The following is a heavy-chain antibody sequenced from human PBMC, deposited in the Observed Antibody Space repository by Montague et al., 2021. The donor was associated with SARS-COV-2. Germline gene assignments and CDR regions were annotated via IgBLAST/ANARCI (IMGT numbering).Heavy chain of an antibody. CDR1: GFSLSTSGMC. D-gene: IGHD4-23*01. CDR3: ARSYGTTVVTRAFDY. CDR2: IDWDDDK. V-gene: IGHV2-70*01. J-gene: IGHJ4*02. Sequence: PALVKHRKIRKMTCTFSGFSLSTSGMCVSWIRQSPGKALEWLTPIDWDDDKYYSTSLKTRITISKDTSKNQVVLTMTNMDPVDTATYYCARSYGTTVVTRAFDYWGQGTLVTVSS.